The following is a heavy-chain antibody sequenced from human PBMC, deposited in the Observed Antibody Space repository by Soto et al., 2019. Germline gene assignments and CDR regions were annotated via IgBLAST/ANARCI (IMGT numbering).Heavy chain of an antibody. D-gene: IGHD2-2*01. CDR3: ARNAASPYCSSTSCYGNWFDP. J-gene: IGHJ5*02. CDR2: IYPGDSDT. V-gene: IGHV5-51*01. Sequence: GESLKISCKGSGYNFASYWIGWVRQMPGKGLEWMGIIYPGDSDTRYSPSFQGQVTISADKSISTAYLQWSSLKASDTAMYYCARNAASPYCSSTSCYGNWFDPWGQGTLVTVSS. CDR1: GYNFASYW.